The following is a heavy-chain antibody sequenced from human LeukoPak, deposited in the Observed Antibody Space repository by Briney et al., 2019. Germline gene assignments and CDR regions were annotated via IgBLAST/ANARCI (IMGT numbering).Heavy chain of an antibody. Sequence: GGSLRLSCEASGFTFSSYYMNWVRQAPGKGLEWVSAISESGETTFFADSVKGRFTVSRDNSRNTLFLQMNNLRADDTAVYYCATYRQQSNFDYWGQGTLVIVSS. V-gene: IGHV3-23*01. D-gene: IGHD6-13*01. CDR2: ISESGETT. CDR3: ATYRQQSNFDY. J-gene: IGHJ4*02. CDR1: GFTFSSYY.